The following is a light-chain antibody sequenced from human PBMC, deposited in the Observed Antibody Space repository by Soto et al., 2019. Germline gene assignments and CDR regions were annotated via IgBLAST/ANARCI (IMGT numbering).Light chain of an antibody. Sequence: EIVMTQSPATLSVSPGERATLSWRASQSVSGNLAWYQQKPGQTPRLLIYGASTRATGIPARFSGSGSGTEFTLTISRLQSEDFAIYYCQQYNNWPPITFGQGTRLVIK. J-gene: IGKJ5*01. CDR1: QSVSGN. CDR2: GAS. CDR3: QQYNNWPPIT. V-gene: IGKV3-15*01.